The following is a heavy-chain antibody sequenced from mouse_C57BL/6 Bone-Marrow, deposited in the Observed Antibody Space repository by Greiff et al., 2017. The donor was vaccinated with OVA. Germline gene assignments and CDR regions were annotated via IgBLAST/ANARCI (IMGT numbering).Heavy chain of an antibody. CDR3: ARGENSNYNTGFAY. D-gene: IGHD2-5*01. CDR1: GYTFTNYW. J-gene: IGHJ3*01. CDR2: IYPGGGYT. Sequence: VQLQQSGAELVRPGTSVKMSCKASGYTFTNYWIGWAKQRPGHGLEWIGDIYPGGGYTNYNEKFKGKATLTADKSSSTAYMQFSSLTSEDSASYYCARGENSNYNTGFAYWGQGTLVTVSA. V-gene: IGHV1-63*01.